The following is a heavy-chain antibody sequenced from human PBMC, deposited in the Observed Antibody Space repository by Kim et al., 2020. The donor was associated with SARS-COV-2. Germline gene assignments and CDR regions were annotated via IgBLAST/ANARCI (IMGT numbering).Heavy chain of an antibody. CDR2: SGDNT. J-gene: IGHJ6*03. V-gene: IGHV3-23*01. Sequence: SGDNTYYPDSVKGRITISRDNSRNTVYLQMNGLRAEDTAVYYCAKRMDVWGKGTTVIVSS. CDR3: AKRMDV.